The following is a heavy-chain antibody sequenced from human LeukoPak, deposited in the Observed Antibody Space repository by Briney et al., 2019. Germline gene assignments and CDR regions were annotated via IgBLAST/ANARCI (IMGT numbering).Heavy chain of an antibody. J-gene: IGHJ4*02. Sequence: PGGSLRLSCAASGFTVSSNYMSWVRQAPGKGLEWVSAISGSGGSTYYADSVKGRFTISRDNSKNTLYLQMNSLRAEDTAVYYCAKDQWELPLWGQGTLVTVSS. D-gene: IGHD1-26*01. CDR3: AKDQWELPL. CDR2: ISGSGGST. V-gene: IGHV3-23*01. CDR1: GFTVSSNY.